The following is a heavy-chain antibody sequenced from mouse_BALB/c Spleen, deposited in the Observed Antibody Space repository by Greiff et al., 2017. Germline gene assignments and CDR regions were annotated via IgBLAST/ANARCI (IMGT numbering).Heavy chain of an antibody. CDR2: IDPANGNT. V-gene: IGHV14-3*02. J-gene: IGHJ2*01. CDR3: ARKITFDY. CDR1: GFNIKDTY. D-gene: IGHD2-4*01. Sequence: EVHLVESGAELVKPGASVKLSCTASGFNIKDTYMHWVKQRPEQGLEWIGRIDPANGNTKYDPKFQGKATITADTSSNTAYLQLSSLTSEDTAVYYCARKITFDYWGQGTTLTVSS.